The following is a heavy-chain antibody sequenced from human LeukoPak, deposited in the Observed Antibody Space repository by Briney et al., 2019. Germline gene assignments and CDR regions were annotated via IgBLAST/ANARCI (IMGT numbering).Heavy chain of an antibody. Sequence: GGSLRLSCTFTFNNYAMNWVRQAPGKGLEWVSAVSAGGATYYADSVKGRFTSSRDNSKNTMFLQMNSLRVEDTAVYYCTKGSWFAPWGQGTLVTVSS. CDR3: TKGSWFAP. J-gene: IGHJ5*02. CDR2: VSAGGAT. CDR1: TFNNYA. V-gene: IGHV3-23*01.